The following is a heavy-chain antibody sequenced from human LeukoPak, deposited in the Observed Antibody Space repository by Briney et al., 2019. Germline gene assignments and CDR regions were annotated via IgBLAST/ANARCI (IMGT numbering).Heavy chain of an antibody. V-gene: IGHV3-23*01. Sequence: GGSLRLSCAASGFTFSSYAMSWVRQAPGKGLEWVSAISGSGGSTYYADSVKGRFTISRDNAKNSLYLQMNSLRAEDTAVYYCARDSRHGYSNDYWGQGTLVTVSS. J-gene: IGHJ4*02. CDR2: ISGSGGST. CDR1: GFTFSSYA. CDR3: ARDSRHGYSNDY. D-gene: IGHD3-22*01.